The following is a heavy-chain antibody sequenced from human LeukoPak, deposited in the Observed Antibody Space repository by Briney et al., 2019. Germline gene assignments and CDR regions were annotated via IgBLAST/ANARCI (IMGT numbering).Heavy chain of an antibody. CDR1: GITFSNYA. D-gene: IGHD3-10*01. CDR3: AKDLAYGSGSYYFDY. V-gene: IGHV3-30*18. J-gene: IGHJ4*02. Sequence: QTGKSLRLSCAASGITFSNYAMHWVRQAPGKGLEWVAFISYDGNNRGFPDSVKGRFTISRDNSKNTVYLQMSSLRAEDTAVYYCAKDLAYGSGSYYFDYWGQGTLVTVSS. CDR2: ISYDGNNR.